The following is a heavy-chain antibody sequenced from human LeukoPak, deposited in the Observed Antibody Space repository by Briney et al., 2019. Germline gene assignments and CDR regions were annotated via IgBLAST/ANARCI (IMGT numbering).Heavy chain of an antibody. CDR2: IGGSGGVT. J-gene: IGHJ5*02. CDR1: GCTVTNDG. D-gene: IGHD4-17*01. Sequence: GGSLRLACAASGCTVTNDGMSWVRQAPGEGLEWLSSIGGSGGVTYYTESVNGRFTISTTNPKTTLHLQMNSLSAEDTAVYYRAKSGGIALTTATNWFDPWGQGTLVTVSS. CDR3: AKSGGIALTTATNWFDP. V-gene: IGHV3-23*01.